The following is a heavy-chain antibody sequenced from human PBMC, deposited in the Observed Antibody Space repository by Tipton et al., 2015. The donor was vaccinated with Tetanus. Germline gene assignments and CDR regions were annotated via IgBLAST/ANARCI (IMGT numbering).Heavy chain of an antibody. Sequence: TLSLTCTVSGDSVSTGNFYWSWTRQPPGKGLEWIAFIHHSGLAFSKPSLKSRVSISIDTSQNQFSLRLTSVTAADTAVYFCARNVYTVTNDAFDIWGHGTLVNVSS. J-gene: IGHJ3*02. CDR3: ARNVYTVTNDAFDI. V-gene: IGHV4-30-4*01. D-gene: IGHD4-11*01. CDR1: GDSVSTGNFY. CDR2: IHHSGLA.